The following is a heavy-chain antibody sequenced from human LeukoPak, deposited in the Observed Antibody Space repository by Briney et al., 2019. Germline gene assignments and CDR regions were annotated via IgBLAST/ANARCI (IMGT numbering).Heavy chain of an antibody. D-gene: IGHD3-22*01. Sequence: GSLRLSCAASGFTFSSYSMNWVRQAPGKGLEWVSYITYNSGTIYYTDSVKGRFTISRDNAKNSLYLQMNSLRAEDTAVYYCARVLHKRNYDSSTYYGYWGQGTLVTVSS. CDR3: ARVLHKRNYDSSTYYGY. CDR1: GFTFSSYS. CDR2: ITYNSGTI. V-gene: IGHV3-48*01. J-gene: IGHJ4*02.